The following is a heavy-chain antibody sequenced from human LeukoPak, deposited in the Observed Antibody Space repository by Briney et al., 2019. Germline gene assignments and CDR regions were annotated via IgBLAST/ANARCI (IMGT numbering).Heavy chain of an antibody. CDR3: AKAGVHFYYYYMDV. CDR1: GFTFSSYG. J-gene: IGHJ6*03. CDR2: ISGSGGST. Sequence: GGSLRLSCSASGFTFSSYGMNWVRQAPGKGLEWVSAISGSGGSTYYADSVKGRFTISRDNSKNTLYLQMNSLRAEDTAVYYCAKAGVHFYYYYMDVWGKGTTVTLSS. D-gene: IGHD1-14*01. V-gene: IGHV3-23*01.